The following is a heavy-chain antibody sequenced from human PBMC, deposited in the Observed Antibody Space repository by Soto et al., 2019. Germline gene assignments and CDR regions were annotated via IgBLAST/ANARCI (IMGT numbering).Heavy chain of an antibody. CDR2: ISSSSSTI. CDR1: GFTFSSYS. V-gene: IGHV3-48*02. J-gene: IGHJ5*02. Sequence: PGGSLRLTCAASGFTFSSYSMNWFRQAPGKGLEWVSYISSSSSTIYYADSVKGRFTISRDNAKNSLYLQMNSLRDEDTAVYYCARAPPIVLMVYASSNWFDPWGQGTLVTVSS. D-gene: IGHD2-8*01. CDR3: ARAPPIVLMVYASSNWFDP.